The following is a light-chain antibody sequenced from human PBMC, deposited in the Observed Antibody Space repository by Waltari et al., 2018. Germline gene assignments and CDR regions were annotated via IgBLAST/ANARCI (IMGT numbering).Light chain of an antibody. CDR1: KSDIGAYNY. CDR2: DVN. Sequence: QSALTQPASVSGSPGQSITISCTGTKSDIGAYNYVFWYQQYPGTAPKLIIYDVNSRPSGISVRFSGSKSGNTASLTISGLQAEDEADYYCSAHSASSTHVLFGGGTKLTVL. CDR3: SAHSASSTHVL. V-gene: IGLV2-14*03. J-gene: IGLJ2*01.